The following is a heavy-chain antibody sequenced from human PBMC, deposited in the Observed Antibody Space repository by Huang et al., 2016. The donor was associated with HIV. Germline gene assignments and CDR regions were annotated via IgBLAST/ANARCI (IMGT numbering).Heavy chain of an antibody. J-gene: IGHJ3*01. CDR1: GFPFSAYG. D-gene: IGHD6-13*01. CDR2: IRYDGNNH. V-gene: IGHV3-30*02. CDR3: VKERGSSRARSSFDF. Sequence: QVRLVESGGGVVQPGASLTLSCSASGFPFSAYGMDWVRQAPGTGLGCVSVIRYDGNNHYLIGSVKGRFTISRDNSNNTLYLRMNSLRPEDTAVYYCVKERGSSRARSSFDFWGQGTSVSVSS.